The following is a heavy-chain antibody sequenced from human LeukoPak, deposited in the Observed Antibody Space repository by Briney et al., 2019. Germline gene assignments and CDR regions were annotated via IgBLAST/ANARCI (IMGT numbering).Heavy chain of an antibody. CDR3: ARDRGDGYNLSWFDP. D-gene: IGHD5-24*01. J-gene: IGHJ5*02. Sequence: GGSVILSCAASVFTFSSYSMHWVRQAPCKGLEWVADISYDGSNKYYADSVKGRFTISRDNSKNTLYLQMNSLRAEDTAVYYCARDRGDGYNLSWFDPWGQGTLVTVSS. CDR1: VFTFSSYS. V-gene: IGHV3-30*04. CDR2: ISYDGSNK.